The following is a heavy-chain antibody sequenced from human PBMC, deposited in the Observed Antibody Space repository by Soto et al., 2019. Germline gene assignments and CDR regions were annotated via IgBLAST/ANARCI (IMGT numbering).Heavy chain of an antibody. CDR1: GFTFSGSA. V-gene: IGHV3-73*01. D-gene: IGHD2-2*01. CDR3: TSLAGCSSTSCYVQSLAAAKNKYYYYYGMDV. Sequence: GGSLRLSCAASGFTFSGSAMHWVRQASGKGLEWVGRIRSKANSYATAYAASVKGRFTISRDDSKNTAYLQMNSLKTEDPAVYYCTSLAGCSSTSCYVQSLAAAKNKYYYYYGMDVWGQGTTVTVSS. CDR2: IRSKANSYAT. J-gene: IGHJ6*02.